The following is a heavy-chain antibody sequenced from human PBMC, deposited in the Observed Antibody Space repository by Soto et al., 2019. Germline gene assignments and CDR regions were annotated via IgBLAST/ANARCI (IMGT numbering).Heavy chain of an antibody. CDR3: ARGHVTRFGEPRKHWFAP. V-gene: IGHV1-8*01. D-gene: IGHD3-10*01. J-gene: IGHJ5*02. CDR2: MNPNSGNR. CDR1: GYTFTSYD. Sequence: QVQLVQSGAEVKKPGASVKVSCKASGYTFTSYDINWVRQATGQGLEWLGWMNPNSGNRGHAQEFQVRFTMTRDTSISTAYMELISLRAYATDVYYWARGHVTRFGEPRKHWFAPWGQGTLVTVSS.